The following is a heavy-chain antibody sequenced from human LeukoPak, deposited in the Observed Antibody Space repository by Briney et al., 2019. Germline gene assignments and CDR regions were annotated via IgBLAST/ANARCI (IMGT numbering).Heavy chain of an antibody. CDR1: GYTFTSYY. D-gene: IGHD3-22*01. CDR2: INAGNGNT. CDR3: ARGDYYDSSGSISSFDY. Sequence: ASVKVSCKASGYTFTSYYMHWVRQAPGQRLEWMGWINAGNGNTKYSQKFQGRVTITRDTSASTAYMELSSLRSEDTAVYYCARGDYYDSSGSISSFDYWGQGTLVTVSS. J-gene: IGHJ4*02. V-gene: IGHV1-3*01.